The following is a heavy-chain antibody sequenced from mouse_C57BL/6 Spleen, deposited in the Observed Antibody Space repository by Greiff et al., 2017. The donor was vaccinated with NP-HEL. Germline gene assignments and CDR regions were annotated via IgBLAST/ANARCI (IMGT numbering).Heavy chain of an antibody. J-gene: IGHJ3*01. CDR2: INPNNGGT. CDR3: ARIYYGNWGFAY. D-gene: IGHD2-1*01. CDR1: GYTFTDYN. V-gene: IGHV1-22*01. Sequence: VQLQQSGPELVKPGASVKMSCKASGYTFTDYNMHWVKQSHGKSLEWIGYINPNNGGTSYNQKFKGKATLTVNKSSSTAYMELRSLTSEDSAVYYCARIYYGNWGFAYWGKGTLVTVSA.